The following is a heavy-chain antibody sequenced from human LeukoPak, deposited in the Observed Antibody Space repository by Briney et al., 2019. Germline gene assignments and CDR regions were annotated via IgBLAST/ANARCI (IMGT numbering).Heavy chain of an antibody. CDR1: GFTFSSYA. CDR2: SSGSGGNT. CDR3: AKDGKGAPVAGTGYFDY. D-gene: IGHD6-19*01. J-gene: IGHJ4*02. Sequence: GASLRLSCAASGFTFSSYAMSWVRQAPGKGLEWVSVSSGSGGNTYYADSVKGRFTISRDNSKNTLYLQMNSLRAEDTAIYYCAKDGKGAPVAGTGYFDYWGQGTLVTVSS. V-gene: IGHV3-23*01.